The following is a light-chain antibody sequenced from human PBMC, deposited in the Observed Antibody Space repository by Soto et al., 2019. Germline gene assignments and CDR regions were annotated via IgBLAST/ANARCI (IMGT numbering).Light chain of an antibody. V-gene: IGKV3-11*01. Sequence: EIVLTQSPGTLSLSPGERATLSCRASQSVSNYLAWYQQKPGQAPRLLIYDASNRAAAIPARFSGSGSGTDFTLTISSLEPEDFAVYFCQQRSNWPLLTFGGGTKVDIK. CDR2: DAS. CDR1: QSVSNY. CDR3: QQRSNWPLLT. J-gene: IGKJ4*01.